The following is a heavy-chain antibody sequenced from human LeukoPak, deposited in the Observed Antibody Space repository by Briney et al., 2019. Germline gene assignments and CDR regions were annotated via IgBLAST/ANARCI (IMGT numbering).Heavy chain of an antibody. Sequence: GGSLRLSCAASGFTFSTYAMNWVRQAPGKGLEWVSWIYSNSDTIYYADSVKGRFALSRDNAQNSLYLQMNSLRDEDTAVYYCARVHVEMATIPWDYWGQGTLVTVSS. D-gene: IGHD5-24*01. CDR3: ARVHVEMATIPWDY. CDR2: IYSNSDTI. J-gene: IGHJ4*02. CDR1: GFTFSTYA. V-gene: IGHV3-48*02.